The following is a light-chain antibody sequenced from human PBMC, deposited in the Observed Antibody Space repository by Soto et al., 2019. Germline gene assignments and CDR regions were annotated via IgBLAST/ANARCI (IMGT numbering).Light chain of an antibody. Sequence: SYEPTQPPSVSVAPGKTARITCGGNNIGSKSVHWYQQKPGQAPVLVIYYDSDRPSGIPERFSGSNSGNTATLTISRVEAGDEADYYCQVWDSSSDLHVVFGGGTKLTVL. CDR3: QVWDSSSDLHVV. CDR2: YDS. V-gene: IGLV3-21*04. CDR1: NIGSKS. J-gene: IGLJ2*01.